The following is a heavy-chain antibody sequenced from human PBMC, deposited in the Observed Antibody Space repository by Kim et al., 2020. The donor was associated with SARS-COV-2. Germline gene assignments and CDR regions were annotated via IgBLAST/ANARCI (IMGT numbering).Heavy chain of an antibody. D-gene: IGHD3-10*01. CDR2: IYYSGST. CDR1: GGSISSYY. CDR3: ARRVYYYGSGSPGGYYYGMDV. J-gene: IGHJ6*02. V-gene: IGHV4-59*08. Sequence: SETLSLTCTVSGGSISSYYWSWIRQPPGKGLEWIGYIYYSGSTNYNPSLKSRVTISVDTSKNQFSLKLSSVTAADTAVYYCARRVYYYGSGSPGGYYYGMDVWGQGTTVTVSS.